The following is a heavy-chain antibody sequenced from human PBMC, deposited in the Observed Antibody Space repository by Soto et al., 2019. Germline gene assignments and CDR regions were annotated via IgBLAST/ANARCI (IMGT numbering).Heavy chain of an antibody. CDR2: INHSGST. CDR1: GGSFSGYY. V-gene: IGHV4-34*01. Sequence: TSETLSLTCAVYGGSFSGYYWSWIRQPPGKGLEWIGEINHSGSTNYNPSLKSRVTISVDTSKNQFSLKLSSVTAADTAVYYCARGQVVVVPAADYYGMDVWGQGTTVTVSS. D-gene: IGHD2-2*01. J-gene: IGHJ6*02. CDR3: ARGQVVVVPAADYYGMDV.